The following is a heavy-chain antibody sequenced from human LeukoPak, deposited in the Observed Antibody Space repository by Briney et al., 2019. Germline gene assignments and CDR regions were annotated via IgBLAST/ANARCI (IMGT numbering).Heavy chain of an antibody. CDR1: GGSISSSSYY. Sequence: SETLSLTCTVSGGSISSSSYYWGWIRQPPGKGLEWIGSIYYSGSTYYNPSLKSRVTISVDTSKNQFSLKLSSVTAADTAVYYCARWVIVVVPAARNAFDIWGQGTMVTVSS. D-gene: IGHD2-2*01. J-gene: IGHJ3*02. CDR2: IYYSGST. CDR3: ARWVIVVVPAARNAFDI. V-gene: IGHV4-39*07.